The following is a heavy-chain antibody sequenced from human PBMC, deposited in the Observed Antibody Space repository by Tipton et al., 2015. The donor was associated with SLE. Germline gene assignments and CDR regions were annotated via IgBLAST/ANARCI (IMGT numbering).Heavy chain of an antibody. CDR1: GDSISSYY. V-gene: IGHV4-59*01. D-gene: IGHD6-19*01. J-gene: IGHJ4*02. Sequence: GLVKPSETLSLSCTVSGDSISSYYWSWIRQPPGKGLEWIGYISYNGSTKCNTSLKSRVTMSADTSKNQFSLKVNSVTAADTAVYYCARGGVGAVATPFDYWGQGTLVTVSS. CDR2: ISYNGST. CDR3: ARGGVGAVATPFDY.